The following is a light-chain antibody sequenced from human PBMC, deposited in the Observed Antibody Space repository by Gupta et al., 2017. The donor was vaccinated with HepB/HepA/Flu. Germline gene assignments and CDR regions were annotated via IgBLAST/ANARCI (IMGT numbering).Light chain of an antibody. Sequence: DIQMTPSPSTLSASVGDRVTITCRASQSIGYWLAWYQQKPGKTPKLLIYNASSLDSGVPPRFSGSGSGTEFTLTISSLEPDDFATYYCQQYNTNSETFGQGTKV. J-gene: IGKJ1*01. V-gene: IGKV1-5*03. CDR2: NAS. CDR1: QSIGYW. CDR3: QQYNTNSET.